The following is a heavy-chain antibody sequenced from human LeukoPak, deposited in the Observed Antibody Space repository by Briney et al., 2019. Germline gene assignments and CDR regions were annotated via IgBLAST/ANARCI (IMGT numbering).Heavy chain of an antibody. D-gene: IGHD1-1*01. J-gene: IGHJ3*01. CDR1: GFTFTTYD. Sequence: AGGSLRLSCAASGFTFTTYDMHWVRQATGKGLEWVSGIGRAGDTYYPDSVKGRFTTSRENAKNSLCLQMNSLRAGDTAVYYCARKRTTTAFDLWGQGTMVTVSS. CDR2: IGRAGDT. CDR3: ARKRTTTAFDL. V-gene: IGHV3-13*04.